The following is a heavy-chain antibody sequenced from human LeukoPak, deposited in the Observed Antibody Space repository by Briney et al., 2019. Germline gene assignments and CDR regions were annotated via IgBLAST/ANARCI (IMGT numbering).Heavy chain of an antibody. CDR2: IKPDGTTK. J-gene: IGHJ4*02. CDR1: GFTVSSSY. CDR3: ARSIPYGTTWYGRSDY. Sequence: GGSLRLSCAASGFTVSSSYMYWVRQAPGKGLEWVANIKPDGTTKFYVDSVKGRFTISRDNALNSLYLQMNSLRAEDTAIYYCARSIPYGTTWYGRSDYWGQGTLVTVSS. D-gene: IGHD6-13*01. V-gene: IGHV3-7*03.